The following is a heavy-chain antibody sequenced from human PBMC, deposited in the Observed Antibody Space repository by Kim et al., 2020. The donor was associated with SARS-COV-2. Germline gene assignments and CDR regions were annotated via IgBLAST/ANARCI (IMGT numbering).Heavy chain of an antibody. D-gene: IGHD3-10*01. J-gene: IGHJ5*02. Sequence: GGSLRLSCAASGFTFSSYAMSWVRQAPGKGLEWVSAISGSGGSTYYADSVKGRFTISRDNSKNTLYLQMNSLRAEDTAVYYCAKADGSGSYYNPSNWFDPWGQGTLVTVSS. CDR1: GFTFSSYA. V-gene: IGHV3-23*01. CDR3: AKADGSGSYYNPSNWFDP. CDR2: ISGSGGST.